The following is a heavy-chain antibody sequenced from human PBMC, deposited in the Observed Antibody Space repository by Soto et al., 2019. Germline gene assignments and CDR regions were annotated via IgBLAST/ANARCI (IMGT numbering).Heavy chain of an antibody. CDR3: TQAAAGRERDY. Sequence: GGSLRLSCTASGFTFGDYAMSWFRQAPGKGLEWVGFIRSKAYGGTTEYAASVKGRFTTSRDDSKSIAYLQMNSLKTEDTAVYYCTQAAAGRERDYWGQGTLVTVSS. CDR1: GFTFGDYA. J-gene: IGHJ4*02. D-gene: IGHD6-13*01. V-gene: IGHV3-49*03. CDR2: IRSKAYGGTT.